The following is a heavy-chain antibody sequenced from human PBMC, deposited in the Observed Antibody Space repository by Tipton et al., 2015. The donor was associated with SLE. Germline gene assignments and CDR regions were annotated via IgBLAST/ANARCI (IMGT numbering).Heavy chain of an antibody. D-gene: IGHD1-26*01. V-gene: IGHV4-34*01. Sequence: TLSLTCAVYGGSFSGYYWSWIRQPPGKGLAWMGEINHSGSTNYNPSLKSRVTMSVDTSKNQFSLKLSSVTAADTAMYYCVRERKYVVRFRELVAPDLWGQGTAITVSS. J-gene: IGHJ3*01. CDR3: VRERKYVVRFRELVAPDL. CDR2: INHSGST. CDR1: GGSFSGYY.